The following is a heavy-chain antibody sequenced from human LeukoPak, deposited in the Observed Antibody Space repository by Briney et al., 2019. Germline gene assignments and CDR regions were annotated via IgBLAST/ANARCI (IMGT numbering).Heavy chain of an antibody. D-gene: IGHD3-10*01. V-gene: IGHV4-34*01. J-gene: IGHJ4*02. Sequence: SETLSLTCAVYGGSFSGYYWSWIRQPPGKGLEWIGEINHSGSTNYNPSLKSRVTISVDTSKNQFSLKLSSVTAADTAVYYCARDVVGYYGSGSYRPWGQGTLVTVSS. CDR1: GGSFSGYY. CDR3: ARDVVGYYGSGSYRP. CDR2: INHSGST.